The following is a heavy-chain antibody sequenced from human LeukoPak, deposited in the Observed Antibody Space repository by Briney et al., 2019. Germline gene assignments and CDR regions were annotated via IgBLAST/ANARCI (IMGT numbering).Heavy chain of an antibody. CDR1: GFTFSSYW. J-gene: IGHJ4*02. Sequence: GGSLRLSCAASGFTFSSYWMSWVRQAPGKGLEWVANIKQDGSEKYYVDSVKGRFTISRDNAKNSLYLQMNSLRAEDTAVYYCARDRDAYIAYFDYWGQGTLVTVPS. CDR2: IKQDGSEK. D-gene: IGHD3-16*01. V-gene: IGHV3-7*01. CDR3: ARDRDAYIAYFDY.